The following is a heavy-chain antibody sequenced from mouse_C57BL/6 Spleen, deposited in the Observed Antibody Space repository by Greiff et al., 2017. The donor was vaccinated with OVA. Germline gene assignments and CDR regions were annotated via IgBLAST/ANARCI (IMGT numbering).Heavy chain of an antibody. CDR3: TRWHGSSLWYFDV. CDR2: IDPETGGT. CDR1: GYTFTDYE. Sequence: VQLQQSGAELVRPGASVTLSCKASGYTFTDYEMHWVKQTPVHGLEWIGAIDPETGGTAYNQKFKGKAILTADKSSSTAYMELRSLTSEDSAVYYCTRWHGSSLWYFDVWGTGTTVTVSS. V-gene: IGHV1-15*01. D-gene: IGHD1-1*01. J-gene: IGHJ1*03.